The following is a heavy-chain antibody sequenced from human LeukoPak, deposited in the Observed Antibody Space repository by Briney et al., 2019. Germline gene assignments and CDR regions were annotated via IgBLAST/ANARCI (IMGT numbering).Heavy chain of an antibody. CDR2: IYYSGST. J-gene: IGHJ4*02. CDR3: ARSESYYDSRGYYYALGHFDY. Sequence: PSETLSLTCTVSGGSISSYYWSWIRQPPGKGLEWIGYIYYSGSTNYNPSLKSQVTILVDTSKNQFSLKLSSVTAADAAVYYCARSESYYDSRGYYYALGHFDYWGQGTLVTVSS. V-gene: IGHV4-59*08. CDR1: GGSISSYY. D-gene: IGHD3-22*01.